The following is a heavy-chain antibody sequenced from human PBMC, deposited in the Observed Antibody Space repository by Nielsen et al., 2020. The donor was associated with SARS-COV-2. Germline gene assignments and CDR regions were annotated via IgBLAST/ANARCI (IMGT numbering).Heavy chain of an antibody. CDR3: ADLWSGYPY. Sequence: GGSLRLSCAASGFTFGSNWMHWVRQVPEKGLVWVSRISTDGTETDYADSVKGRFTISRDNAKNTLYLQMSSLRAEDTAIYYCADLWSGYPYWGQGALVTVSS. J-gene: IGHJ4*02. CDR2: ISTDGTET. CDR1: GFTFGSNW. V-gene: IGHV3-74*01. D-gene: IGHD3-3*01.